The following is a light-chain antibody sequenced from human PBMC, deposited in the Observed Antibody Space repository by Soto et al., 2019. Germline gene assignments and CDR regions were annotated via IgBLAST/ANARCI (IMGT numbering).Light chain of an antibody. CDR2: GAS. J-gene: IGKJ5*01. CDR1: QSVNIY. CDR3: QQRSNWLIT. Sequence: EIVINQSPATLSVSPGERATLSCRASQSVNIYLAWYQQKPGQAPRLLIFGASSRATGIPARFSGSGSGTEFNLTISSLQSEDFALYYCQQRSNWLITFGQGTRLEIK. V-gene: IGKV3D-15*01.